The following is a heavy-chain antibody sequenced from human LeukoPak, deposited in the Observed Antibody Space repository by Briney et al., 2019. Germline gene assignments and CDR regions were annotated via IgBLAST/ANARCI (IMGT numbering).Heavy chain of an antibody. CDR2: IYSGGST. D-gene: IGHD3-9*01. V-gene: IGHV3-53*01. CDR3: ARSSHYDILTGYSEEDAFDI. CDR1: GFTFSSFS. Sequence: GGSLRLSCAASGFTFSSFSMNWVRQAPGKGLEWVAVIYSGGSTDYADSVKGRLTISRDNSKNTLYLQMNSLRVEDTAVYYCARSSHYDILTGYSEEDAFDIWGQGTMVTVSS. J-gene: IGHJ3*02.